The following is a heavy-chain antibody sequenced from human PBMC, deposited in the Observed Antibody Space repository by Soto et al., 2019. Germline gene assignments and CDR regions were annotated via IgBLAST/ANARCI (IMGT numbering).Heavy chain of an antibody. Sequence: QVQLVQSGAEVKKPGASVKVSCKASGYTFTTYYLHWVRQAPGQGLEWMGIINPSGGSTDYAQKFQGRVTMTRDTSTSTVYMELTSLRFDDTAVYYCARRCSGGSCIDPCGQGTLVTVSS. CDR2: INPSGGST. D-gene: IGHD2-15*01. CDR1: GYTFTTYY. V-gene: IGHV1-46*01. J-gene: IGHJ5*02. CDR3: ARRCSGGSCIDP.